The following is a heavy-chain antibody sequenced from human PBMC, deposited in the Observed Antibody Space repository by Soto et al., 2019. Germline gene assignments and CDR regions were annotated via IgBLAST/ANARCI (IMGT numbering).Heavy chain of an antibody. V-gene: IGHV3-30*03. Sequence: GGSLRLSCAASGFTFSSYGMHWVRQAPGKGPEWVAVISYDGSNKYYADSVKGRFTISRDNSKNTLYLQMNSLRAEDTAVYYCASQFGELFLDDCWGQGTLVTVSS. CDR2: ISYDGSNK. CDR1: GFTFSSYG. D-gene: IGHD3-10*01. J-gene: IGHJ4*02. CDR3: ASQFGELFLDDC.